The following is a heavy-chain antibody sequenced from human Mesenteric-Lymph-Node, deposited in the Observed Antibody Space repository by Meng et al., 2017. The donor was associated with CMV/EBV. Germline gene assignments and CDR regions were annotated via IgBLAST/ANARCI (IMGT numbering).Heavy chain of an antibody. CDR1: GGSFSGCS. CDR3: ARERWLRSRSIGY. V-gene: IGHV4-34*01. Sequence: CAVYGGSFSGCSWSWIRQPPEKSLEWIGKINHSGNTNYNPSLKSRVTISVDTSKNQFSLNLTSVTAADTAVYFCARERWLRSRSIGYWGQGTLVTVSS. J-gene: IGHJ4*02. CDR2: INHSGNT. D-gene: IGHD5-12*01.